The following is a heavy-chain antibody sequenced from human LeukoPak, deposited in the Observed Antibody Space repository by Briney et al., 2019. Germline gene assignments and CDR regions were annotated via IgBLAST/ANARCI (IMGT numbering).Heavy chain of an antibody. D-gene: IGHD6-19*01. Sequence: SVKVSCKASGGTFSSYAISWVRQAPGQGLEWMGRIIPILGIANYAQKFQGRVTITTDKSTSTAYMELSSLRSEDTAVYYCARERSSGWYSYYYYGMDVWGQGTTVTVSS. CDR2: IIPILGIA. J-gene: IGHJ6*02. CDR1: GGTFSSYA. CDR3: ARERSSGWYSYYYYGMDV. V-gene: IGHV1-69*04.